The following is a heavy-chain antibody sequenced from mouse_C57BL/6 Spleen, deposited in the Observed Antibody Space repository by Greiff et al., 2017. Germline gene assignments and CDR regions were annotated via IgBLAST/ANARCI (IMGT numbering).Heavy chain of an antibody. D-gene: IGHD2-3*01. CDR2: IDPNSGST. Sequence: QVQLQQPGAELVKPGASVKLSCKASGYTFTSYWMHWVKQRPGQGLEWIGMIDPNSGSTNYNEKFKSKATLTVDKSSSTAYMQLSSLTSEDSAVYYCARGGDGYSFAYWGQGTLVTVSA. CDR3: ARGGDGYSFAY. CDR1: GYTFTSYW. J-gene: IGHJ3*01. V-gene: IGHV1-64*01.